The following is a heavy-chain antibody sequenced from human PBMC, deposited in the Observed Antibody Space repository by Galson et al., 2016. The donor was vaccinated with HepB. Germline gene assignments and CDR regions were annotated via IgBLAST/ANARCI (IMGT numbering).Heavy chain of an antibody. CDR1: GGSITSTNW. CDR3: AREGLLGTTSCCKGFDY. D-gene: IGHD2-2*01. CDR2: IYHRGTT. J-gene: IGHJ4*02. Sequence: SETLSLTCAVSGGSITSTNWWSWVRQPPGKGLEWIGEIYHRGTTNYNPSLKSRVTMSVDKSNNQFSLKLTSVTAADTAVYYCAREGLLGTTSCCKGFDYWGQGALVTVSS. V-gene: IGHV4-4*02.